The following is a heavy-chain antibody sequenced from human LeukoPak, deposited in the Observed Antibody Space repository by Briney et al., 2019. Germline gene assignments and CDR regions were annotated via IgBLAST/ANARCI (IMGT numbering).Heavy chain of an antibody. CDR2: MNPNSGNT. CDR1: GYTFTTYV. V-gene: IGHV1-8*01. D-gene: IGHD3-22*01. CDR3: AIEYYYATSDYWGAAFDI. J-gene: IGHJ4*02. Sequence: ASVKVSCKASGYTFTTYVISWVRQATGQGGEWMGWMNPNSGNTGYAPKFQGRGTMTRTTSIFTAYMELSSLSSEATAVYYCAIEYYYATSDYWGAAFDIWGQGTLVTVSS.